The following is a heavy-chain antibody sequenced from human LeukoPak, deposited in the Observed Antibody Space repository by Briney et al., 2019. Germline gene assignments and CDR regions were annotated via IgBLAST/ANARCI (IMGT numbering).Heavy chain of an antibody. J-gene: IGHJ4*02. V-gene: IGHV4-59*08. CDR2: IYYSGSP. Sequence: SETLSLTCTVSGGSISNYYWSWIRQSPGKRLEWIGYIYYSGSPNYNPSLKSRATMSLDTSRNQFSLKLSSVTAADTAVYYCARHVWLQPFDYWGQGTLVTVSS. CDR3: ARHVWLQPFDY. CDR1: GGSISNYY. D-gene: IGHD3-9*01.